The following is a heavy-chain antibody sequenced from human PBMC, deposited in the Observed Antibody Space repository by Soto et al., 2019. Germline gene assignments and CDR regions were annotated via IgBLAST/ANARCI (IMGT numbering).Heavy chain of an antibody. V-gene: IGHV3-15*01. CDR1: GFTFSNAW. CDR3: TTDWKIPRVSYYYYGMDV. J-gene: IGHJ6*02. Sequence: LRLSCAASGFTFSNAWMSWVRQAPGKGLEWVGRIKSKTDGGTTDYAAPVKGRFTISRDDSKNTLYLQMNSLKTEDTAVYYCTTDWKIPRVSYYYYGMDVWGQGTTVTVSS. D-gene: IGHD1-1*01. CDR2: IKSKTDGGTT.